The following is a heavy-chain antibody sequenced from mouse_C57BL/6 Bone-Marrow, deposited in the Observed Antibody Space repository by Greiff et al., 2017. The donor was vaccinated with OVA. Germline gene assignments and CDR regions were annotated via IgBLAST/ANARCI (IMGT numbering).Heavy chain of an antibody. D-gene: IGHD3-2*02. CDR3: ASDSSGYYY. CDR2: IYPRSGNT. Sequence: LQESGAELARPGASVKLSCKASGYTFTSYGISWVKQRTGQGLEWIGEIYPRSGNTYYNEKFKGKATLTADKSSSTAYMELRSLTSEDSAVYFCASDSSGYYYWGQGTTLTVSS. J-gene: IGHJ2*01. V-gene: IGHV1-81*01. CDR1: GYTFTSYG.